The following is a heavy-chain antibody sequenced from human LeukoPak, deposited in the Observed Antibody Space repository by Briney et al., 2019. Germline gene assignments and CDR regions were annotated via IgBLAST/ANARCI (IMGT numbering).Heavy chain of an antibody. CDR3: ARAPYSGGWYLMY. D-gene: IGHD6-19*01. CDR2: IRQDGNEQ. Sequence: GGSLRLSCAASGFTFSSYWMTWVRQAPGKGLGWVANIRQDGNEQYYMDSVKGRFTISRDNAKNSLFLQMNGLTAEDTAVYYCARAPYSGGWYLMYWGQGTLVTVSS. CDR1: GFTFSSYW. V-gene: IGHV3-7*01. J-gene: IGHJ4*02.